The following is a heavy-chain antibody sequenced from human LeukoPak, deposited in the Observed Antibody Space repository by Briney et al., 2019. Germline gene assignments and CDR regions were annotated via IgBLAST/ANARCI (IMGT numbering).Heavy chain of an antibody. J-gene: IGHJ5*02. Sequence: ASVKVSCKASGGTFSSYAISWVRQAPGQGLEWMGGIILIFGTANYAQKFQGRVTITADESTSTAYMELSSLRSEDTAVYYCASNREYGSGSYRGFDPWGQGTLVTVSS. CDR1: GGTFSSYA. D-gene: IGHD3-10*01. V-gene: IGHV1-69*13. CDR3: ASNREYGSGSYRGFDP. CDR2: IILIFGTA.